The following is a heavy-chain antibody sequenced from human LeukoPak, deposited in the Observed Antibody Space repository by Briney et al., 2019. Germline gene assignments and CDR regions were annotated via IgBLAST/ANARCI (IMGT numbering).Heavy chain of an antibody. Sequence: PGGSLRLSCAASGFTFSDYYMSWIRQAPGKGLEWVSYISSGSTNTNYADSVRGRFTISRDNAKNSLYPQMNSLRAEDTAVYYCARDRSPDILGQNGYWGQGTLVTVSS. CDR3: ARDRSPDILGQNGY. D-gene: IGHD3-9*01. CDR2: ISSGSTNT. V-gene: IGHV3-11*05. CDR1: GFTFSDYY. J-gene: IGHJ4*02.